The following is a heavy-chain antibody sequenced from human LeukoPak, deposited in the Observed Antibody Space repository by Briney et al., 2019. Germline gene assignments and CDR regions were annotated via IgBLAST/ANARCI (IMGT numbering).Heavy chain of an antibody. D-gene: IGHD2-2*01. CDR1: GGSISSSTYY. CDR2: ISYSGGT. J-gene: IGHJ4*02. CDR3: ARPIVPAATSGFDY. Sequence: SETLSLTCTVSGGSISSSTYYWGWIRQPPGQGLEWIGSISYSGGTYYNPSLKSRVTISIVTSKNQFSLRLTSVTAADTAVYYCARPIVPAATSGFDYWGQGTLVTVSS. V-gene: IGHV4-39*01.